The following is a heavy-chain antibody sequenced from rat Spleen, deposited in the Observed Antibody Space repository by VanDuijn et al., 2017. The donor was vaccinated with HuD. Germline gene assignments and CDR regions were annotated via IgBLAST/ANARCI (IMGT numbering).Heavy chain of an antibody. V-gene: IGHV5-29*01. CDR1: GFTFSDYY. D-gene: IGHD1-12*01. Sequence: EVQLVESDGDLVQPGRSLKLSCVASGFTFSDYYMAWVRQAPTKGLEWVATISYDGTSTYSRDSVKGRFTISRDNAKSTLYLQMDSLQSEDTATYYCGRHGRGKTTYYYVMDAWGPGTMVTVSS. J-gene: IGHJ1*01. CDR3: GRHGRGKTTYYYVMDA. CDR2: ISYDGTST.